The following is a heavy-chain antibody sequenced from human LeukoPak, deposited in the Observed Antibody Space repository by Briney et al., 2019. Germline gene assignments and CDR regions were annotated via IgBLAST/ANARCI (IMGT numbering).Heavy chain of an antibody. CDR2: FYWDDDK. CDR1: GFPLSTSGVG. J-gene: IGHJ4*02. CDR3: ARIIVPQYYFDY. Sequence: SGPTLVKPTQTLTLTCTFSGFPLSTSGVGVGWIRQPPGKALEWLELFYWDDDKRYSPSLKSRLTITKDTSKNQVVPTMTDMDPVDTATYYCARIIVPQYYFDYWGQGTLVTVSS. V-gene: IGHV2-5*02. D-gene: IGHD2/OR15-2a*01.